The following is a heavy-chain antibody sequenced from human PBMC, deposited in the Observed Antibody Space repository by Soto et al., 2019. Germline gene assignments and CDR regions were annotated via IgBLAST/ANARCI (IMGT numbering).Heavy chain of an antibody. CDR1: GFTFSSYA. CDR2: ISGSGGST. J-gene: IGHJ4*02. D-gene: IGHD3-3*01. Sequence: EVQLLESGGGLVQPGGSLRLSCAASGFTFSSYAMSWVRQAPGKGLEWVSAISGSGGSTYYADSVKGRFTISRDNSKNTMDLQMNSLRAEDTAVYYCAKGDDFWSGYYDCDYWGQGTLVTVSS. CDR3: AKGDDFWSGYYDCDY. V-gene: IGHV3-23*01.